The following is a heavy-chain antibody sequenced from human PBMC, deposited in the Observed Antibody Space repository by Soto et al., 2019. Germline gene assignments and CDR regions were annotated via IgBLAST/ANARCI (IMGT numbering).Heavy chain of an antibody. V-gene: IGHV3-30*19. CDR1: GFTFRSYV. J-gene: IGHJ1*01. Sequence: QVQLVESGGGVVQPGTSLRLSCVGSGFTFRSYVIHWVRQAPGKGLEWVALTSYDGSNKDYGDSVKGRFTISRDNSRNTVHLHMDSLRREDTALYYCARWGTTGGLDVWGQGTLVSVSS. CDR2: TSYDGSNK. D-gene: IGHD3-16*01. CDR3: ARWGTTGGLDV.